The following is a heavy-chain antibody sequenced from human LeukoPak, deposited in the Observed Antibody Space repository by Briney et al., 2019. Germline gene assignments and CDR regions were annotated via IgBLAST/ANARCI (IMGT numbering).Heavy chain of an antibody. CDR1: GGTFSSYA. CDR2: IIRIFGTA. Sequence: ASVKVSCKASGGTFSSYAISWVRQAPGQGLEWMGGIIRIFGTANYAQKFQGRVTITADESTSTAYMELSSLRSEDTAVYYCARDPTYYDFWSGSNNWFDPWGQGTLVTVSS. CDR3: ARDPTYYDFWSGSNNWFDP. D-gene: IGHD3-3*01. V-gene: IGHV1-69*01. J-gene: IGHJ5*02.